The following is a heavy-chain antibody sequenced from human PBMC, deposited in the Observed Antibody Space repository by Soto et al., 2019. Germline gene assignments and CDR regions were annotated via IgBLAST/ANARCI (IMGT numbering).Heavy chain of an antibody. D-gene: IGHD3-10*01. V-gene: IGHV3-49*03. J-gene: IGHJ4*02. CDR1: GFTFDDYA. CDR2: IRSKAYRGTT. CDR3: TSTYGSGSYYNPKSFDY. Sequence: GGSLRLSCATSGFTFDDYAISWFRQAPGKGLEWVGFIRSKAYRGTTEYAASVKGRFTISRDDSKSIAYLQMSSLKTEDTAVYYCTSTYGSGSYYNPKSFDYWGQGTLVTVSS.